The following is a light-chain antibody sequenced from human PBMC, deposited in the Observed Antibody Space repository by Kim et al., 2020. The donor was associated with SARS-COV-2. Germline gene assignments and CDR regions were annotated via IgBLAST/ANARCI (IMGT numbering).Light chain of an antibody. CDR1: TSNIGSRT. CDR2: FND. V-gene: IGLV1-44*01. J-gene: IGLJ3*02. CDR3: AAWDDSLNGPV. Sequence: QSVLTQPPSASGTPGQSVTISCSGSTSNIGSRTVNWYQQLPGTAPKVLIYFNDHRPAGVPDRFSGSKSGTSASLAMSGLQSDDEAHYYCAAWDDSLNGPVFGGGTQLTVL.